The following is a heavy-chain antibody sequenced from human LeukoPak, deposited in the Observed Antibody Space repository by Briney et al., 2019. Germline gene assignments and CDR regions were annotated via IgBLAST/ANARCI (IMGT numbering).Heavy chain of an antibody. CDR1: GFTVVTNY. CDR2: IYSGGSK. J-gene: IGHJ6*03. CDR3: ARVYASILDTAMVTYDYYYYMDV. V-gene: IGHV3-66*01. Sequence: SGGSLRLSCAASGFTVVTNYINWVRQPPGKGLEWVSVIYSGGSKYYADSVKGRFTTSRDNSKNSLYLQMNSLRAEDTAVYYCARVYASILDTAMVTYDYYYYMDVWGKGTTVTVSS. D-gene: IGHD5-18*01.